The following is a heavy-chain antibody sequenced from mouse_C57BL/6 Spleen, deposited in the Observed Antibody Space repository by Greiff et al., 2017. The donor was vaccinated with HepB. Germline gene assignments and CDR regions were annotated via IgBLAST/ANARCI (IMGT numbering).Heavy chain of an antibody. CDR3: ARRAVEFAY. CDR2: INPNNGGT. V-gene: IGHV1-26*01. D-gene: IGHD1-1*01. CDR1: GYTFTDYY. J-gene: IGHJ3*01. Sequence: EVQLQQSGPELVKPGASVKISCKASGYTFTDYYMNWVKQSHGKSLEWIGDINPNNGGTSYNQKFKGKATLTVDKSSSTAYMELRSLTSEDSAVYYCARRAVEFAYWGQGTLVTVSA.